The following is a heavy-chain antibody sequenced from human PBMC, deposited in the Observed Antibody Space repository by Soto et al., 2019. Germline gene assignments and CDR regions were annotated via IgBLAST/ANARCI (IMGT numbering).Heavy chain of an antibody. CDR3: TTASVEGY. V-gene: IGHV3-15*07. CDR2: IKTKTQGETT. CDR1: GFTISGAW. J-gene: IGHJ4*02. Sequence: EVQLVESGGGLVKPGGSLRLSCAASGFTISGAWMNWVRQAPGKGLEWVGRIKTKTQGETTDYAAPVKGRFTISRDDSENTLSLHMNSLKIEDTAVYYCTTASVEGYWGQGTLVTVSS.